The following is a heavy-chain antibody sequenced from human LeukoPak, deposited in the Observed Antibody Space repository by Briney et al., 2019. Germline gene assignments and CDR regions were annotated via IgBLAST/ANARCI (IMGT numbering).Heavy chain of an antibody. CDR3: ARGPTYSSSWDTPDRADWDNWFDP. D-gene: IGHD6-13*01. CDR1: GYTFTGYY. J-gene: IGHJ5*02. CDR2: ISAYNGNT. Sequence: ASVKVSCKASGYTFTGYYMHWVRQASGQGLEWMGWISAYNGNTNYAQKLQGRVTMTTDTSTSTAYMELRSLRSDDTAVYYCARGPTYSSSWDTPDRADWDNWFDPWGQGTLVTVSS. V-gene: IGHV1-18*04.